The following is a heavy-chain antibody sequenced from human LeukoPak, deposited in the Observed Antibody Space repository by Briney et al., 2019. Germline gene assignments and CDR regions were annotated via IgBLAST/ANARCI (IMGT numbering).Heavy chain of an antibody. J-gene: IGHJ4*02. CDR2: FYYSGST. V-gene: IGHV4-59*01. D-gene: IGHD1-14*01. CDR3: ARITSRFVLDY. CDR1: GGSISDYY. Sequence: SETLSLTCSVSGGSISDYYWTWIRQPPGKGLEWIGYFYYSGSTSYNPSLNSRVSISVDMSQNQFSLKLNSVTAADTAVYYYARITSRFVLDYGGQGTLVTVSS.